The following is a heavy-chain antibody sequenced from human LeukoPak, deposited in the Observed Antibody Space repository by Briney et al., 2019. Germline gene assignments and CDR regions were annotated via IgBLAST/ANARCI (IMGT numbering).Heavy chain of an antibody. CDR2: IIPDSGGT. D-gene: IGHD2-8*01. J-gene: IGHJ4*02. CDR1: GYTFTGYY. Sequence: ASVKVSCKASGYTFTGYYMHWVRQAPGQGLEWMGWIIPDSGGTNYAQKFQGRVTMTRDTSISTAYMKLSRLTSDDTAVYYCTRIYCTNGVCQFDYWGQGTLVTVSS. V-gene: IGHV1-2*02. CDR3: TRIYCTNGVCQFDY.